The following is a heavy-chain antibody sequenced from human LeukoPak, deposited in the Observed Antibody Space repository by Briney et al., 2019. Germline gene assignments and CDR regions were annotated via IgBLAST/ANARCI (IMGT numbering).Heavy chain of an antibody. CDR3: ITGPAAADY. Sequence: ASVKVSCKASGYTFRSYAINWVRQAPGQGLEWMGWINTNTGNPTYAQGFTGRFVFSLDTSVSTAYLQISSLKAEDTAVYYCITGPAAADYWGQGTLVTVSS. J-gene: IGHJ4*02. CDR2: INTNTGNP. D-gene: IGHD2-2*01. CDR1: GYTFRSYA. V-gene: IGHV7-4-1*02.